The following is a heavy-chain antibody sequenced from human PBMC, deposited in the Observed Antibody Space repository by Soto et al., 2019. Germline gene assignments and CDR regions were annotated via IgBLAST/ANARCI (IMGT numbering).Heavy chain of an antibody. CDR1: GASISSSY. V-gene: IGHV4-59*01. J-gene: IGHJ4*02. CDR3: ARGPYSGSNYFDY. D-gene: IGHD1-26*01. Sequence: HVQLQESGPGLVRPSETLSLTCAVSGASISSSYWSWIRQPPGEGLEWIGYISYSETTNYNPSLKGRVTISVDTSKNQFSLRLSSVTAADTAVYYCARGPYSGSNYFDYWGQGTLVTVSS. CDR2: ISYSETT.